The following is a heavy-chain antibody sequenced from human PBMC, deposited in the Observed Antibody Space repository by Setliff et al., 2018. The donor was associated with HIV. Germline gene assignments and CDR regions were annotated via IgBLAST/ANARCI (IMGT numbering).Heavy chain of an antibody. CDR3: ARRSGWSLDY. D-gene: IGHD6-19*01. V-gene: IGHV4-59*11. CDR1: NGSISSHY. J-gene: IGHJ4*02. CDR2: MYYSGST. Sequence: PSETLSLTCTVSNGSISSHYWSWIRQPPGQGLEWIGNMYYSGSTNYNPSLKSRVTISVDTSKNQFSLKLSSVTAADTAVYYCARRSGWSLDYWGQGTLVTVSS.